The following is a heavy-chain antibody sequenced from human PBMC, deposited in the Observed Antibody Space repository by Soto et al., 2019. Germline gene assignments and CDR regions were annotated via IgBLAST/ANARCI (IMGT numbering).Heavy chain of an antibody. CDR2: IYPGDSDT. CDR1: GYSFTSYW. V-gene: IGHV5-51*01. D-gene: IGHD2-2*01. CDR3: ARHHSINCSSTSCHRKYYYYYGMDV. Sequence: GESLKSSCNGSGYSFTSYWIGWERQMPGKGLEWMGIIYPGDSDTRYSPSFQGQVTISADKSISTAYLQWSSLKASDTAMYYCARHHSINCSSTSCHRKYYYYYGMDVWGQGITVTVSS. J-gene: IGHJ6*02.